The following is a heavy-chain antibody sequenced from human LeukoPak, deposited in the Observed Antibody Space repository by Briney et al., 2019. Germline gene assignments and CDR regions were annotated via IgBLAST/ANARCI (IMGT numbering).Heavy chain of an antibody. J-gene: IGHJ6*02. CDR2: LIPIFGTP. CDR3: ARGGVAALYYYYGMDV. V-gene: IGHV1-69*05. CDR1: GGTFSNDA. Sequence: GASVKVSCKASGGTFSNDAISWVRQAPGQGLEWMGGLIPIFGTPNYAQKFQDRVTITTDESTTTAYMELISLRSEDTAVYYCARGGVAALYYYYGMDVWGQGTTVTVSS. D-gene: IGHD2-15*01.